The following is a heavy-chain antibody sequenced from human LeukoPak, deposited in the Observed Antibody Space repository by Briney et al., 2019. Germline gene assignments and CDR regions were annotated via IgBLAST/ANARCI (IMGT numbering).Heavy chain of an antibody. CDR2: INPDGSET. D-gene: IGHD1-1*01. Sequence: GGSLRLSCAASGFTFSSYWMNWVRQAPGKGLEWVANINPDGSETYSVDSVKGRFTISRDNAENSLNLQMNSLRVEDTAVYYCARRYAHALDIWGQGTMVTVSS. CDR3: ARRYAHALDI. V-gene: IGHV3-7*05. J-gene: IGHJ3*02. CDR1: GFTFSSYW.